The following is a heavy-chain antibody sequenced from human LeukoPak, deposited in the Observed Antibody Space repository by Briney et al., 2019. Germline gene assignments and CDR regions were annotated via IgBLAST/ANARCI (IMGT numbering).Heavy chain of an antibody. J-gene: IGHJ4*02. V-gene: IGHV3-33*01. Sequence: PGGSLRLSCAASGFTFSSYGMPWVRQAPGKGLEWVAVIWYDGSNKYYADSVKGRFTISRDNSKNTLYLQMNSLRAEDTAVYYCARDRGSSWYDYWGQGTLVTVSS. D-gene: IGHD6-13*01. CDR1: GFTFSSYG. CDR3: ARDRGSSWYDY. CDR2: IWYDGSNK.